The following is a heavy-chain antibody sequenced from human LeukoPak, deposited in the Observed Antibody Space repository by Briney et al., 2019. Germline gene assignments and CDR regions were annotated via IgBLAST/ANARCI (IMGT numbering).Heavy chain of an antibody. CDR1: GFAFSSSW. Sequence: GGSLRLSCSASGFAFSSSWMSWVRQAPGKGLQWVATINEHGSEELYVDSVKGRFTISKDNAKNSLYLQMNSLRAEDTAVFYCARNYYYDTHDYWGQGILVTVSS. CDR3: ARNYYYDTHDY. D-gene: IGHD3-22*01. J-gene: IGHJ4*02. CDR2: INEHGSEE. V-gene: IGHV3-7*01.